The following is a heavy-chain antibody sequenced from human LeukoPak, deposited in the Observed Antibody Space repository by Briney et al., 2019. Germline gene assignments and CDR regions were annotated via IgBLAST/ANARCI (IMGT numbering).Heavy chain of an antibody. CDR2: ISNGGNT. Sequence: SETLSLTCAVSRGSISSRTWWTWVRQSPRRGLEWIGEISNGGNTNYNPSLKSRVTMSIDKSKNQFSLNLSSVTAADTAVYYCARFSTMVRGVIKYYFDFWGQGTLVTVSS. D-gene: IGHD3-10*01. CDR1: RGSISSRTW. J-gene: IGHJ4*02. V-gene: IGHV4-4*02. CDR3: ARFSTMVRGVIKYYFDF.